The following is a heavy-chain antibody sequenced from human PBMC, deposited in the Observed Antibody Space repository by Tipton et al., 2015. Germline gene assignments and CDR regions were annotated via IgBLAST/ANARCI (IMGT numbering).Heavy chain of an antibody. D-gene: IGHD4-23*01. V-gene: IGHV4-59*01. J-gene: IGHJ4*02. CDR2: IQYSGST. Sequence: TLSLTCSVSSDSTSKYYWSWIRQPPGKELEWIGYIQYSGSTNYNPSLKSRVTISVDTSKTQFSLKMSSVIASDTAVYYCARARGRHGGLFDSWGQGILVTVSS. CDR1: SDSTSKYY. CDR3: ARARGRHGGLFDS.